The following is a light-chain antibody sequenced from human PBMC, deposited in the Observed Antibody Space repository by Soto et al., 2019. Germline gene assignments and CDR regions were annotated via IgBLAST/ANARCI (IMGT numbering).Light chain of an antibody. J-gene: IGLJ2*01. CDR1: SSDVGSYNL. CDR2: EVS. V-gene: IGLV2-23*02. Sequence: QSVLTQPASVSGSPGQSITISCIGTSSDVGSYNLVSWYQQHPGKAPKVLFYEVSERPSGVSNRFSGSKSGNTASLTISGLQAEDEAEYYCCSYAGSRTHVLFGGGTKLTVL. CDR3: CSYAGSRTHVL.